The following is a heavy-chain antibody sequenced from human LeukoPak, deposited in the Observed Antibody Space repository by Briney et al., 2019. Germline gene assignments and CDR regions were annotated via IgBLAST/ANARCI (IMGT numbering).Heavy chain of an antibody. CDR3: AKLKQDSSSWYYFDY. J-gene: IGHJ4*02. D-gene: IGHD6-13*01. CDR2: ISGSGGST. Sequence: GGSLRLSCAASGFTFSSYAMSWVRQAPGKGLEWVSAISGSGGSTYYADSVKGRFTISRDNSKNTLYLQMNSLRAEDTAVYYCAKLKQDSSSWYYFDYWGQGTLVTVSS. CDR1: GFTFSSYA. V-gene: IGHV3-23*01.